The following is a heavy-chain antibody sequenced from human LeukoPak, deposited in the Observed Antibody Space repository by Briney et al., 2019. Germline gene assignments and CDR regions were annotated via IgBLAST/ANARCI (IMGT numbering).Heavy chain of an antibody. Sequence: PGESLKISCKGSGYSFTSYWIGWVRQMPGKGLEWMGIIYPGDSDTRYSPSFQGQVTISADKSISTAYLQWSSLKASDTAMYYCARGEPSIAAAGNPHNFDYWGQGTLVTVSS. CDR1: GYSFTSYW. D-gene: IGHD6-13*01. CDR3: ARGEPSIAAAGNPHNFDY. V-gene: IGHV5-51*01. J-gene: IGHJ4*02. CDR2: IYPGDSDT.